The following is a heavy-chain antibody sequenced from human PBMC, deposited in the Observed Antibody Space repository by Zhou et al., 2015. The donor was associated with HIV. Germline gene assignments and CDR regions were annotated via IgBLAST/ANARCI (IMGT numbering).Heavy chain of an antibody. D-gene: IGHD2-8*02. CDR2: VITSSGKT. V-gene: IGHV1-69*01. Sequence: DLVQSGTEVAKPGSSMRVSCKTPRGTFGTFGIHWVRQTPGGGLEWMGEVITSSGKTNYAQKFLGRLTITAEDLTSVSYMELSDLSPEDTARYFCARRHCTGSGCYSPFGLDRWGQGT. CDR1: RGTFGTFG. J-gene: IGHJ1*01. CDR3: ARRHCTGSGCYSPFGLDR.